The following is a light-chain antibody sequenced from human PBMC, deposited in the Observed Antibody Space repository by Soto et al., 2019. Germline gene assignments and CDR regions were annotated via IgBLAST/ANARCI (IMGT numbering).Light chain of an antibody. CDR1: QNIYSY. J-gene: IGKJ1*01. CDR2: AAS. Sequence: DIQMNQSPSSLSASVGDTVTITCRTSQNIYSYLNWYQKRPGNAPKLLIYAASSLQSGAPLRFSGGGSGTEFSLIISSLQPEDCATYDCQQSYIPPWTFGQR. V-gene: IGKV1-39*01. CDR3: QQSYIPPWT.